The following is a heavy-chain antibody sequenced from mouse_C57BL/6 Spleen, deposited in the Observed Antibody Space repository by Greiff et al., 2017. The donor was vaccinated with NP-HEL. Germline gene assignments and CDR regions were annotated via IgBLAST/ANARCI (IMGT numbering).Heavy chain of an antibody. D-gene: IGHD1-1*02. CDR1: GYTFTSYW. Sequence: HVQLQQPGAELVKPGASVKMSCKASGYTFTSYWITWVKQRPGQGLEWIGDIYPGSGSTNYNEKFKSKATLTVDTSSSTAYMQLSSLTSEDSAVYYCARKRRLIYGPDYWGQGTTLTVSS. CDR2: IYPGSGST. V-gene: IGHV1-55*01. CDR3: ARKRRLIYGPDY. J-gene: IGHJ2*01.